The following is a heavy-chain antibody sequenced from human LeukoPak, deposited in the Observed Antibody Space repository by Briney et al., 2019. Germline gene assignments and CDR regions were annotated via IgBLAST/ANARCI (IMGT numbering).Heavy chain of an antibody. Sequence: PAGTLCLSCAASGFTISNTWLSWVRHGQGQGQEWVGRSKSNTDGGTKDYPAPVKRSFTISRAESKNTLYMQRYGLKTEDTAEYYSTTRGSIVVSPAAPFDYGGQETLVPVSS. CDR1: GFTISNTW. CDR3: TTRGSIVVSPAAPFDY. J-gene: IGHJ4*02. CDR2: SKSNTDGGTK. V-gene: IGHV3-15*01. D-gene: IGHD2-2*01.